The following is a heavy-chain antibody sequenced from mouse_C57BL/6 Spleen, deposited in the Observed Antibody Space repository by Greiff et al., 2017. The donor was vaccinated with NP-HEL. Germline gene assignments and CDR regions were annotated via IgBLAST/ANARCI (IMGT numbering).Heavy chain of an antibody. CDR1: GYTFTDYN. D-gene: IGHD2-5*01. CDR2: INPNNGGT. J-gene: IGHJ1*03. V-gene: IGHV1-22*01. Sequence: DVQLQASGPELVKPGASVKMSCKASGYTFTDYNMHWVKQSHGKSLEWIGYINPNNGGTSYNQKFKGKATLTVNKSSSTAYMELRSLTSEDSAVYYCASPSYYSNSHWYFDVWGTGTTVTVSS. CDR3: ASPSYYSNSHWYFDV.